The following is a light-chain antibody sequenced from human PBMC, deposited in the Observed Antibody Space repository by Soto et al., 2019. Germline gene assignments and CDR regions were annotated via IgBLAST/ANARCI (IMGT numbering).Light chain of an antibody. V-gene: IGKV1-5*01. CDR3: QQYNSYSWT. CDR2: DAS. J-gene: IGKJ1*01. Sequence: DIQMTQAPSTLSASVGDRVTITCRASQGISYWLAWYQQKPGKAPTLLIYDASTLESGVPSRFSGSGFGTDFTLTISTLQPEDFGTYYCQQYNSYSWTFGQGTKVDIK. CDR1: QGISYW.